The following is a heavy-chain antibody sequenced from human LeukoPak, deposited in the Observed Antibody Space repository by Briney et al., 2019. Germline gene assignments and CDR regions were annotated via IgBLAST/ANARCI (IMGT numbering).Heavy chain of an antibody. CDR2: INHSGST. J-gene: IGHJ3*02. CDR3: ASEETGNYAFDI. D-gene: IGHD3-9*01. CDR1: GGSFSGYY. V-gene: IGHV4-34*01. Sequence: SETLSLTCAVYGGSFSGYYWSWIRQPPGKGLEWIGEINHSGSTNYNPSLKSRVTISVDTSKNQFSLKLSSVTAADTAVYYCASEETGNYAFDIWGQGTMVTVSS.